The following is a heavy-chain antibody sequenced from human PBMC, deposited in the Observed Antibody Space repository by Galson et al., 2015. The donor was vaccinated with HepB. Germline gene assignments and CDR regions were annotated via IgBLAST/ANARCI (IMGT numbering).Heavy chain of an antibody. CDR1: GGTFSSYA. J-gene: IGHJ6*02. V-gene: IGHV1-69*13. CDR2: IIPIFGTA. CDR3: AIVGGYGYGYESFDDYYHYAMDV. Sequence: SVKVSCKASGGTFSSYAITWVRQAPGQGLEWMGGIIPIFGTAKYAQKFQGRVTTTADESTSTAYMDLSSLRSEDTAVYYCAIVGGYGYGYESFDDYYHYAMDVWGQGTTVTVSS. D-gene: IGHD5-18*01.